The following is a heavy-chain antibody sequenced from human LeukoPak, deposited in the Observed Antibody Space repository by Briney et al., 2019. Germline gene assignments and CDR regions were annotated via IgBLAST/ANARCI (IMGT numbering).Heavy chain of an antibody. CDR2: ISTSSDTI. Sequence: GGSLRLSCAAAGFTFSTYSMDWVRQTPGKGLEWLSHISTSSDTIYYADSVKGRFTISRDNAKDSLYLQMNSLRDEDTAVYYCARRHAHPLDGDNSQFAFNIWGQGTMVTVSS. CDR1: GFTFSTYS. V-gene: IGHV3-48*02. CDR3: ARRHAHPLDGDNSQFAFNI. J-gene: IGHJ3*02. D-gene: IGHD4-23*01.